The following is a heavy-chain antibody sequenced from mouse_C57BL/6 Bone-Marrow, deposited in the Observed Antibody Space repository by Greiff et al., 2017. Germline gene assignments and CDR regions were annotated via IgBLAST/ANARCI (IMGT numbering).Heavy chain of an antibody. CDR2: IYPGSGST. Sequence: VQLQQPGAELVKPGASVKMSCKASGYTFTSYWITWVKPRPGQGLEWIGDIYPGSGSTNYNEKFKSTATLTVDTSSSTAYMQLSSLTSEASAVSECATVSSGLYYYAMDYWGQGTSVTVSS. CDR1: GYTFTSYW. CDR3: ATVSSGLYYYAMDY. D-gene: IGHD3-2*02. V-gene: IGHV1-55*01. J-gene: IGHJ4*01.